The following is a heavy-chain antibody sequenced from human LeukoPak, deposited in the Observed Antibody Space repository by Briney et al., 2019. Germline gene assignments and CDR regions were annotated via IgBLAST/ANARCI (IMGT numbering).Heavy chain of an antibody. CDR3: ARENSGSYREFDY. Sequence: SETLSLTCTVSGGFISSYYWTWTRQPAGKGLEWIGRIYPSGSTNYNPSLKSRVTMSVDTSKNQFSLKLSSVTAADTAVYYCARENSGSYREFDYWGQGTLVTVSS. V-gene: IGHV4-4*07. CDR2: IYPSGST. J-gene: IGHJ4*02. CDR1: GGFISSYY. D-gene: IGHD1-26*01.